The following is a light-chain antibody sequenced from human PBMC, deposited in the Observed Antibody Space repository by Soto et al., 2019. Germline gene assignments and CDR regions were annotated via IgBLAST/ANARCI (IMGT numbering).Light chain of an antibody. CDR3: QTWGTGIRV. V-gene: IGLV3-9*01. Sequence: SYELTQPLSVSVALGQTARITCGGNNIGSKNVHWYQQKPGQAPVLVIYRDSNRPSGIPERFSGSNSGNTATLTISRAQAGDEPDYYCQTWGTGIRVFGGGTKLTVL. J-gene: IGLJ2*01. CDR2: RDS. CDR1: NIGSKN.